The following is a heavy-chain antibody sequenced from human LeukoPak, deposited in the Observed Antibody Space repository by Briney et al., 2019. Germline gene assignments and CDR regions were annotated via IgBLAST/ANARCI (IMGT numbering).Heavy chain of an antibody. CDR3: ARDSYYYDSSGYSY. CDR1: GYTFTGYY. Sequence: ASVKVSCKASGYTFTGYYMHWVRQAPGQGLEWMGWISAYNGNTNYAQKLQGRVTMTTDTSTSTAYMELRSLRSDDTAVYYCARDSYYYDSSGYSYWGQGTLVTVSS. J-gene: IGHJ4*02. CDR2: ISAYNGNT. D-gene: IGHD3-22*01. V-gene: IGHV1-18*04.